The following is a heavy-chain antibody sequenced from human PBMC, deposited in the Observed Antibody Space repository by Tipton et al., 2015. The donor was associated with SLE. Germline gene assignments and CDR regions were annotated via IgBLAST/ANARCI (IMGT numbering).Heavy chain of an antibody. D-gene: IGHD3-16*01. CDR1: GFTFSSYW. Sequence: SLRLSCAASGFTFSSYWMNWVRQAPGKGLEWVSSISTSSSYIYYADSVKGRFTISRDNAKNSLYLQMNSLRAEDTAVYYCARAAGQGEEQLGLDYWGQGTLVTVSS. V-gene: IGHV3-21*01. CDR3: ARAAGQGEEQLGLDY. J-gene: IGHJ4*02. CDR2: ISTSSSYI.